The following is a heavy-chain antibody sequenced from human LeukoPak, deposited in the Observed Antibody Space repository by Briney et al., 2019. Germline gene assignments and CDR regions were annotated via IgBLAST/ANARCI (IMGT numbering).Heavy chain of an antibody. CDR3: VREANVYGGYFLDAFDI. CDR2: IGRSDDT. J-gene: IGHJ3*02. CDR1: GFTFRSYD. D-gene: IGHD4/OR15-4a*01. Sequence: PGGSLRLSCEASGFTFRSYDMHWVRQATGKGLEWVSAIGRSDDTYYSDSVKGRFTISRDDAKNSLYLQMNSLRAGDTAVYYCVREANVYGGYFLDAFDIWGQGTLVTVSS. V-gene: IGHV3-13*01.